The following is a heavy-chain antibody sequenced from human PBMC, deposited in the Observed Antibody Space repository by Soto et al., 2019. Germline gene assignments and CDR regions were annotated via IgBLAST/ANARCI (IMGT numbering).Heavy chain of an antibody. CDR2: INTYNGNT. CDR3: AMVDVYVTPSPQDV. J-gene: IGHJ6*02. CDR1: GYTFTRYG. V-gene: IGHV1-18*01. D-gene: IGHD3-16*01. Sequence: QVQLVQSGAEVKNPGASVKVSCKASGYTFTRYGIGWARQAPGQGLEWMGWINTYNGNTNYAQNVHGRVTLTTDTSTSTAYMELRSLRSNDTAIYYCAMVDVYVTPSPQDVWGQGTTVIVSS.